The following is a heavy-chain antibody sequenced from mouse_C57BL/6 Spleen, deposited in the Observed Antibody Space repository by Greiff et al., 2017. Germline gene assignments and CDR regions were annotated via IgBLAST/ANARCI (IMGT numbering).Heavy chain of an antibody. CDR1: GFTFSDYG. Sequence: EVQLVESGGGLVKPGGSLKLSCAASGFTFSDYGMHWVRQAPEKGLEWVAYISSGSSTIYYADTVKGRFTLPRDNATNTLFLQMTSLRSEVTAMYYCATYYGSKDYYAMDYWGQGTSVTVSS. CDR3: ATYYGSKDYYAMDY. V-gene: IGHV5-17*01. J-gene: IGHJ4*01. D-gene: IGHD1-1*01. CDR2: ISSGSSTI.